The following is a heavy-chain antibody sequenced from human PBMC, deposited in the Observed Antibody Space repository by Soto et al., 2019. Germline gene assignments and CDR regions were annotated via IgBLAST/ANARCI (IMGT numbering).Heavy chain of an antibody. CDR3: AREPIAADYYYGMDV. V-gene: IGHV4-30-4*01. J-gene: IGHJ6*02. Sequence: SETLSLTCTVSGGSISSGDYYWSWIRQPPGKGLEWIGYIYYSGSTYYNPSLKSRVTISVDTSKNQFSLKLSSVTAADTAVYYCAREPIAADYYYGMDVWGQGTTVTVSS. CDR1: GGSISSGDYY. D-gene: IGHD6-13*01. CDR2: IYYSGST.